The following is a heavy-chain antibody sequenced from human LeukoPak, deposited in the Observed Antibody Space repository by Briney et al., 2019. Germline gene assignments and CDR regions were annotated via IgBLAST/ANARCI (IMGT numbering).Heavy chain of an antibody. CDR2: ISSSSSYT. J-gene: IGHJ4*02. Sequence: GGFLRLSCAASGFTFSDYYMSWIRQAPGKGLEWVSYISSSSSYTNYADSVKGRFTISRDNAKNSLYLRMNSLRAEDTAVYYCARDSYYYDSSGYIYWGQGTLVTVSS. CDR3: ARDSYYYDSSGYIY. CDR1: GFTFSDYY. V-gene: IGHV3-11*06. D-gene: IGHD3-22*01.